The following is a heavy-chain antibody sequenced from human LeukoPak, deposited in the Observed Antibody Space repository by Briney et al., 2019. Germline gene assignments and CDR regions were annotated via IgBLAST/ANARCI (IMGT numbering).Heavy chain of an antibody. D-gene: IGHD3-10*01. Sequence: PGGSLRLSCAASGFTFSNVWMSWVRQAPGKGLEWVGRIKSKTDGVTSDYAAPVKGRLTISRDDSKNTLYLQMSSLKTEDTAIYYCTTSMVRGVSAPRYWGQGTLVTVSS. CDR2: IKSKTDGVTS. V-gene: IGHV3-15*01. CDR1: GFTFSNVW. J-gene: IGHJ4*02. CDR3: TTSMVRGVSAPRY.